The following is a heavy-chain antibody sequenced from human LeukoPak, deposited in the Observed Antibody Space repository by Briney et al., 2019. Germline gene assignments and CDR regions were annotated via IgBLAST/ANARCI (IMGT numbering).Heavy chain of an antibody. CDR3: ARARHGRSSWYRYGMDV. CDR1: GGSISSYY. J-gene: IGHJ6*02. V-gene: IGHV4-59*01. D-gene: IGHD6-13*01. Sequence: SETLSLTCTVSGGSISSYYWSWIRQPPGKGLEWIGYIYYSGSTNYNPSLKSRVTISVDTSKNQFSLKLSSVTAADTAVYYCARARHGRSSWYRYGMDVWGQGTTVTVSS. CDR2: IYYSGST.